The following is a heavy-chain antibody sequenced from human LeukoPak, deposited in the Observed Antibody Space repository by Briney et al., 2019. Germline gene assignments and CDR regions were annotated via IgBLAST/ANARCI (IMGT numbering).Heavy chain of an antibody. CDR3: ARHSSYSSGPGWFDP. D-gene: IGHD6-19*01. V-gene: IGHV4-39*01. CDR2: IYYSGST. J-gene: IGHJ5*02. CDR1: GGSISISSYY. Sequence: SETLSLTCTVSGGSISISSYYWGWIRQPPGKGLEWIGSIYYSGSTYYNPSLKSRVTISVDTSKNQLSLRLSSVTAADTAVYYCARHSSYSSGPGWFDPWGQGTLVTVSS.